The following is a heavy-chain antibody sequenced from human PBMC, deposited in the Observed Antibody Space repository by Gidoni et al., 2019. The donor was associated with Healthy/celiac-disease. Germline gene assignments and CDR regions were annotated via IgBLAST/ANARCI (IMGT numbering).Heavy chain of an antibody. Sequence: EVQLLDSGVGLVHHGGSLLLSCAASGFTFCRYAMCWVRKAPGKGLEWVSAMSGSGGRTYYADSVKGRCTNSRDNSKNTLYLQMNSLRAEDTAVYYCAKDTKADSPMGAFDIWGQGTMVTVSS. D-gene: IGHD3-22*01. V-gene: IGHV3-23*01. CDR1: GFTFCRYA. CDR3: AKDTKADSPMGAFDI. J-gene: IGHJ3*02. CDR2: MSGSGGRT.